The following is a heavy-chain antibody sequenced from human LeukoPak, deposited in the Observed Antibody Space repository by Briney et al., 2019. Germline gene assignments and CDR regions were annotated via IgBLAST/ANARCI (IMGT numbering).Heavy chain of an antibody. Sequence: GGSLRLSCAASGFTFSSYAMSWVRQAPGKGLQWVSAISGSGGRTYYADSVKDRFTISRDNSKNTLYLQMNNLRAEDTAVYYCAKSLRYADYYFDYWGQGTLVTVSS. D-gene: IGHD5-12*01. CDR3: AKSLRYADYYFDY. J-gene: IGHJ4*02. CDR1: GFTFSSYA. V-gene: IGHV3-23*01. CDR2: ISGSGGRT.